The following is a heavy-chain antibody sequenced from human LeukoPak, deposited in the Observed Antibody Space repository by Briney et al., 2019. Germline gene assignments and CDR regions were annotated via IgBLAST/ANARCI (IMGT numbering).Heavy chain of an antibody. D-gene: IGHD2-2*01. J-gene: IGHJ4*02. CDR1: GGTFSSYA. CDR3: VREDIVVVPAAMKD. CDR2: VIPIFGTA. V-gene: IGHV1-69*05. Sequence: ASVKVSCKASGGTFSSYAISWVRQAPGQGLEWMGGVIPIFGTANYAQKFQGRVTITTDESTSTAYMELSSLRSEDTAVYYCVREDIVVVPAAMKDWGQGTLVTVSS.